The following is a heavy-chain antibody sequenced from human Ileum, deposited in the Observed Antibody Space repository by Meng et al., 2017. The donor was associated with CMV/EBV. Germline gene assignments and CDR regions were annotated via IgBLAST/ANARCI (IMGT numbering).Heavy chain of an antibody. CDR3: ARQSNYGSGALNTWFDT. V-gene: IGHV4-31*02. J-gene: IGHJ5*02. CDR1: IAHGRYY. D-gene: IGHD3-10*01. Sequence: IAHGRYYWTWIRQHPGKGLEWIGYIYYSGNTYYNPSLAGRVTMSVDTSKNQFSLKLRSLTVADTAVYYCARQSNYGSGALNTWFDTWGQGTLVTVSS. CDR2: IYYSGNT.